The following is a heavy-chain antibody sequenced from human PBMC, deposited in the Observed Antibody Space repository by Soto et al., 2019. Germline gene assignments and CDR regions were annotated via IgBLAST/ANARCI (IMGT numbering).Heavy chain of an antibody. CDR2: IDSSTKYT. Sequence: QVQLVESGGGLVRPGGSLRLSCEASGFTFRDYYMTWFRQAPGKGLEWLSYIDSSTKYTNYADSVKGRFTISRDNAKNSLYLQMNSLGAAAAAVYYCAREYYYTMDVWGQGTMVTVSS. CDR1: GFTFRDYY. V-gene: IGHV3-11*05. CDR3: AREYYYTMDV. J-gene: IGHJ6*02.